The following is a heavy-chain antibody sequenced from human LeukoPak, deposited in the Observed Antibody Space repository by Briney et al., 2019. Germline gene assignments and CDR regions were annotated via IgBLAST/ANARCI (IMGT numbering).Heavy chain of an antibody. J-gene: IGHJ4*02. CDR2: VDPEDGET. V-gene: IGHV1-69-2*01. CDR3: ATRGLRGSSFDY. Sequence: ASVKISCKVSGYTFTDYYMHWVQQAPGKGLEWVGLVDPEDGETIYAEKFQGRVTITADTSTDTAYMELSSLRSEDTAVYYCATRGLRGSSFDYWGQGTLVTVSS. D-gene: IGHD1-26*01. CDR1: GYTFTDYY.